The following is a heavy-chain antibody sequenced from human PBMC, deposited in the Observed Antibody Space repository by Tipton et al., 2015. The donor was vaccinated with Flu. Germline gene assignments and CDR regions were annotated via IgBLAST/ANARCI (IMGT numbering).Heavy chain of an antibody. D-gene: IGHD3-10*01. V-gene: IGHV3-11*05. CDR2: ISGGNSDI. CDR1: GFTFSDYY. J-gene: IGHJ4*02. Sequence: SLRLSCTVSGFTFSDYYMSWVRQAPGKGPEWLSFISGGNSDIHYADSVKGRFTVSRDISKNMVYLQMNNLRVDDTAMYYCARDMGRGYGEWDSWGQGTLVTVSS. CDR3: ARDMGRGYGEWDS.